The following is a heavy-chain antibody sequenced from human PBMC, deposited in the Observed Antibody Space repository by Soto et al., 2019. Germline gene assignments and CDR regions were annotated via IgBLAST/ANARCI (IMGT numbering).Heavy chain of an antibody. CDR2: ISGNDGAT. V-gene: IGHV3-23*01. D-gene: IGHD2-2*01. J-gene: IGHJ4*02. Sequence: GGSLRLSCAASGFTFSNYALSWVRQAPGRGLEWVSAISGNDGATWYADSVKGRFTISRDNSKNTVYVQMNSLRAEDTAIYYCARDRNYPQDQFDSWGRGTLVTVSS. CDR3: ARDRNYPQDQFDS. CDR1: GFTFSNYA.